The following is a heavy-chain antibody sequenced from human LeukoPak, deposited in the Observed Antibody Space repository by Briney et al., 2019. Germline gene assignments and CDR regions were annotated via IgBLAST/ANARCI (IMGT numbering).Heavy chain of an antibody. D-gene: IGHD3-9*01. CDR3: ARDPPRHYDILTGLGFDP. J-gene: IGHJ5*02. CDR2: IYTSGST. CDR1: GGSTSSGRYY. V-gene: IGHV4-61*02. Sequence: PSETLSLICTVSGGSTSSGRYYWSWIRQPAGKGLEWIGRIYTSGSTNYNPSLKSRVTMSVDTSKNQFTLKLSSVTAADTAVYYCARDPPRHYDILTGLGFDPWGQGTLVTVSS.